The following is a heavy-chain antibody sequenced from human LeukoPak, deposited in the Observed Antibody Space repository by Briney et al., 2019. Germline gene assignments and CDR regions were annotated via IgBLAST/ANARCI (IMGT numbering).Heavy chain of an antibody. CDR2: ISSSSSYI. D-gene: IGHD3-10*01. J-gene: IGHJ4*02. Sequence: GGSLRLSCAASGFTFSSYSMNWVRQAPGKGLEWVSSISSSSSYIYYADSVKGRFTISRDNAKNSLYLQMNSLRAEDTALYYCAKDISYYGSGPDYWGQGTLVTVSS. CDR3: AKDISYYGSGPDY. V-gene: IGHV3-21*04. CDR1: GFTFSSYS.